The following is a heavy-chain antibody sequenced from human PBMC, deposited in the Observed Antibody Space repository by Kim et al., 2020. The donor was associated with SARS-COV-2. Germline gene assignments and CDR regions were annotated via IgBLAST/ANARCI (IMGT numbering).Heavy chain of an antibody. V-gene: IGHV4-59*01. CDR1: GGSISTYY. CDR3: VRVNLSIHGDYSYYYLDV. CDR2: IYHSGGT. Sequence: SQTLSLTCTVSGGSISTYYWSWIRQPPGKGLEWIGYIYHSGGTKYNPSLKSRVTISVDTSKNQFSLKLTSVTAADTAVYYCVRVNLSIHGDYSYYYLDVW. J-gene: IGHJ6*03. D-gene: IGHD4-17*01.